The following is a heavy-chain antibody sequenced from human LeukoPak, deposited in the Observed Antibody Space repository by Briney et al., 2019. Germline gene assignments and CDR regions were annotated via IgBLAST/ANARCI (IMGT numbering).Heavy chain of an antibody. CDR1: GFTFSSYT. J-gene: IGHJ4*02. V-gene: IGHV3-23*01. D-gene: IGHD5-24*01. CDR2: ISGSGGST. CDR3: AKGGPQFFDY. Sequence: GGSLRLSCAASGFTFSSYTMHWIRQAPGKGLEWVSTISGSGGSTYSTDSVKGRFTISRDNSKSTLYLQMNSLRVEDTAIYYCAKGGPQFFDYWGQGTLVTVSS.